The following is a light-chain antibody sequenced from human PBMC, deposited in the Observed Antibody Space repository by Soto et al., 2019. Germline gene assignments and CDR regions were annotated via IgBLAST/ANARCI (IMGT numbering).Light chain of an antibody. CDR1: QSVSIH. CDR2: GAS. V-gene: IGKV3-20*01. J-gene: IGKJ5*01. Sequence: EIVLTQSPVPLSLSLGERATLSCRASQSVSIHLAWYQQEPGQAPRLLIYGASSRATGIPDRFSGSGSGTDCTLTISRLEPEDVAVYYCQQHGSSPITLGQGTRLEIK. CDR3: QQHGSSPIT.